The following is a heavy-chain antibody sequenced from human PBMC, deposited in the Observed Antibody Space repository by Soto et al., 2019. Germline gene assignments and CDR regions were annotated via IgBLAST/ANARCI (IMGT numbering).Heavy chain of an antibody. CDR2: IYPGDSDT. Sequence: PGESLKISWKGSGYSFTIYWIGWVRQMPGKGLEWMGIIYPGDSDTRYSPSFQGQVTISADKSISTAYLQWSSLKASDTAMYYCARHGYYDSSGYYYALDYYYGMDVWGQGTTVTVSS. V-gene: IGHV5-51*01. J-gene: IGHJ6*02. CDR1: GYSFTIYW. D-gene: IGHD3-22*01. CDR3: ARHGYYDSSGYYYALDYYYGMDV.